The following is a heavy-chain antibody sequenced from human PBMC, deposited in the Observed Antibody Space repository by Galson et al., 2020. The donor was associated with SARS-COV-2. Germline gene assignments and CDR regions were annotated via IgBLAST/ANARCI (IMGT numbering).Heavy chain of an antibody. J-gene: IGHJ6*03. Sequence: GGSLRLSCAASGFTFDDYTMHWVRQAPGKGLEWVSLISWDGGSTYYADSVKGRFTISRDNSKNSLYLQMNSLRTEDTALYYCAKGGGFGARYYYYYMDVWGKGTTVTISS. CDR3: AKGGGFGARYYYYYMDV. CDR2: ISWDGGST. V-gene: IGHV3-43*01. D-gene: IGHD3-10*01. CDR1: GFTFDDYT.